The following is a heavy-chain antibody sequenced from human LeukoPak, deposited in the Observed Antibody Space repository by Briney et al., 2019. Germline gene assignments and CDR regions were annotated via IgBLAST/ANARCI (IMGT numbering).Heavy chain of an antibody. CDR3: AKGCVFDY. Sequence: SETLSLTCAVYGGSFSGYYWSWIRQPPGKGLEWIGEINHSGSTNYNPSLKSRVTISVDTSKNQFSLKLSSVTAADTAVYYCAKGCVFDYWGQGTLVTVSS. CDR2: INHSGST. D-gene: IGHD2-15*01. CDR1: GGSFSGYY. V-gene: IGHV4-34*01. J-gene: IGHJ4*02.